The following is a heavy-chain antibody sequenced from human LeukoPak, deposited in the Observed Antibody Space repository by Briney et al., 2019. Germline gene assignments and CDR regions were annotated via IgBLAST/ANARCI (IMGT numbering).Heavy chain of an antibody. J-gene: IGHJ2*01. Sequence: PSETLSLTCTVSGGSIGSYYWSWIRQPPGKGLEWIGYIYSSGATTYNPSLKSRLIISVDTSKNQFSLQLSSVTAADTAVYFCSRRGRISGGAWYFDLWGRGTLVTVSS. CDR1: GGSIGSYY. V-gene: IGHV4-59*01. CDR3: SRRGRISGGAWYFDL. CDR2: IYSSGAT. D-gene: IGHD3-16*01.